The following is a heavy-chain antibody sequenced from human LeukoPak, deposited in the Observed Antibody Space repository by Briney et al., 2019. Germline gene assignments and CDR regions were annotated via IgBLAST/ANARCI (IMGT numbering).Heavy chain of an antibody. CDR2: INHSGST. V-gene: IGHV4-61*08. D-gene: IGHD4-17*01. J-gene: IGHJ6*02. CDR3: AREDPQTTVPEGMDV. CDR1: GGSISSGGCY. Sequence: SETLSLTCTVSGGSISSGGCYWSWIRQHPGKGLEWIGEINHSGSTNYNPSLRSRVTISVDTSKNQFSLQLRSVTAADTAVYYCAREDPQTTVPEGMDVWGQGTTVTVSS.